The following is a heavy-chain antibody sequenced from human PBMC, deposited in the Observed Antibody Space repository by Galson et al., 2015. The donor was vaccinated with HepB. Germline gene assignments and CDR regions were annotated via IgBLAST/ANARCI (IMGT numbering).Heavy chain of an antibody. CDR3: ARELGSAANRGYY. Sequence: SLRLSCAASGFTFSSYSMNWVRQAPGKGLEWVSSISSGSSYIYYADSVKGRFTISRDNAKNSLYLQMNSLRAEDTAVYYCARELGSAANRGYYWGQGTLVTVSS. CDR2: ISSGSSYI. D-gene: IGHD2-8*01. V-gene: IGHV3-21*01. CDR1: GFTFSSYS. J-gene: IGHJ4*02.